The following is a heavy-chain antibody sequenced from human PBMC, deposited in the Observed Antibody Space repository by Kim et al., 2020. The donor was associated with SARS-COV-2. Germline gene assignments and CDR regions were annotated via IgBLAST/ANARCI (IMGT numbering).Heavy chain of an antibody. V-gene: IGHV3-21*01. J-gene: IGHJ4*02. CDR3: ARARWTPNYYFDY. D-gene: IGHD2-15*01. Sequence: GGSLRLSCAASGFTFSTNNINWVRQAPGKGLEWVSSISSTSDYIYYADSVKGRFTTSRDNAKNSLYLQMNSLRAEDTGVYYCARARWTPNYYFDYWGQGTLVTVSS. CDR1: GFTFSTNN. CDR2: ISSTSDYI.